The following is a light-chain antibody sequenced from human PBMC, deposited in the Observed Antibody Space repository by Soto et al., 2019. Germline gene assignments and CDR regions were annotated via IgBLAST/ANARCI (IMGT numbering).Light chain of an antibody. J-gene: IGLJ1*01. CDR1: SSDVGGYNY. CDR3: SSYTSSSTLNYV. Sequence: QSALTQPASVSGSPGQSITISCTGTSSDVGGYNYVSWYQQHPGKAPKLMIYEVSNRPSGVSNRFSGSTSGNTASLTISGLQAEDEADYYCSSYTSSSTLNYVFGTGTQLTVL. V-gene: IGLV2-14*01. CDR2: EVS.